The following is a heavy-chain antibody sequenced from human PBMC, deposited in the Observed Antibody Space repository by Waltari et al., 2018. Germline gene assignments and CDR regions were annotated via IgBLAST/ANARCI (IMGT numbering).Heavy chain of an antibody. CDR2: IYYSGST. J-gene: IGHJ6*02. Sequence: QVQLQESGPGLVKPSETLSLTCTVSGGSISSSYWSWIRQPPGKGLEWIGYIYYSGSTNYNPSLKSRVTISVDTSKNQFSLKLSSVTAADTAVYYCARVSDFPLVGMDVWGQGTTVTVSS. CDR3: ARVSDFPLVGMDV. CDR1: GGSISSSY. D-gene: IGHD3-3*01. V-gene: IGHV4-59*01.